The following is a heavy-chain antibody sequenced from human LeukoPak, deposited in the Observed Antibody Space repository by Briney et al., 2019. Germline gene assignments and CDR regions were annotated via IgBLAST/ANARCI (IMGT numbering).Heavy chain of an antibody. V-gene: IGHV4-59*01. CDR3: ATTAYYDFWSGYYISGPSAEYFQH. D-gene: IGHD3-3*01. CDR2: TYYSGST. J-gene: IGHJ1*01. CDR1: GGSISSYY. Sequence: PSETLSLTCTVSGGSISSYYWSWIRQPPGKGLEWIGYTYYSGSTNYNPSLKSRVTISVDTSKNQFSLKLSSVTAADTAVYYCATTAYYDFWSGYYISGPSAEYFQHWGQGTLVTVSS.